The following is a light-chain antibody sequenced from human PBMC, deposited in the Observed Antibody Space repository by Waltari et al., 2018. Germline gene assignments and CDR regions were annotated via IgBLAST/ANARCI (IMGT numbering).Light chain of an antibody. J-gene: IGKJ1*01. CDR2: GAS. Sequence: EIMLTQSPDTLSLSPGERATLSCRASQSVSSSYLAWYQQKPGQAPRLLIYGASSRDTGIPDRFRGSGSGTDFTLTISRLEPEDFAVYYCQQYGSSPPTFGQGTKVEIK. CDR1: QSVSSSY. V-gene: IGKV3-20*01. CDR3: QQYGSSPPT.